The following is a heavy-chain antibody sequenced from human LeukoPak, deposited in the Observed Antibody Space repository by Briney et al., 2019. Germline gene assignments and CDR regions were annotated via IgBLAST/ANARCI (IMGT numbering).Heavy chain of an antibody. V-gene: IGHV4-31*03. CDR1: GGSISSGGYY. J-gene: IGHJ6*03. CDR3: ARVPFYYYYMDV. CDR2: IYYSGST. Sequence: SQTLSLTCTVSGGSISSGGYYWSWLRQHPGKGLEWIGYIYYSGSTYYNPSLKSRVTISVDTSKNQFSLKLSSVTAADTAVYYCARVPFYYYYMDVWGKGTTVTVSS.